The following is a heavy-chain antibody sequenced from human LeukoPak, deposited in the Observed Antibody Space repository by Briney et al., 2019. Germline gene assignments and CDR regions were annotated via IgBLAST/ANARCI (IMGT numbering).Heavy chain of an antibody. CDR3: AREEHRLAEAGTSAFDL. CDR1: GFTFSENW. CDR2: INRDGGIT. D-gene: IGHD6-13*01. J-gene: IGHJ3*01. Sequence: PGGALRLSCVASGFTFSENWMHWVREAPGKGLAWGSHINRDGGITNYADYVQGRFTISRDNARKAVYLQMSSLRVEKTAIYFCAREEHRLAEAGTSAFDLGGQGTLVTVSP. V-gene: IGHV3-74*01.